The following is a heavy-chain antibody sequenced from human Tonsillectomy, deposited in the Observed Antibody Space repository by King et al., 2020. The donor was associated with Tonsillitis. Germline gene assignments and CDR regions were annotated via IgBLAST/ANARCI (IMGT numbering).Heavy chain of an antibody. V-gene: IGHV4-34*01. CDR1: GGSFSGYY. Sequence: VQLQQWGAGLLKPSETLSLTCAIYGGSFSGYYSSWIRQPPGKGLEWIGEIDHSGSSNYNPSLKSRVTISVDTSKNQFSLRLNSVTAADTAVYYCALGQSRGNYYYYGLDVWGQGTTVTVSS. CDR3: ALGQSRGNYYYYGLDV. J-gene: IGHJ6*02. CDR2: IDHSGSS.